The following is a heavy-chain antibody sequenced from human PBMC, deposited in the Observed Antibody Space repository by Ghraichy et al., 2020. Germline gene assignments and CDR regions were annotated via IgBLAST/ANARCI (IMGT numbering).Heavy chain of an antibody. J-gene: IGHJ4*02. Sequence: GGSLRLSCAASGFTFSSYSMNWVRQAPGKGLEWVSYISSSSSIIIYYADSVKGRFTISRDNAKNSLYLQMNSLRDEDTAVYYCARDRHSSGFNTFDYWGQGTLVTVSS. CDR3: ARDRHSSGFNTFDY. D-gene: IGHD6-19*01. V-gene: IGHV3-48*02. CDR2: ISSSSSIII. CDR1: GFTFSSYS.